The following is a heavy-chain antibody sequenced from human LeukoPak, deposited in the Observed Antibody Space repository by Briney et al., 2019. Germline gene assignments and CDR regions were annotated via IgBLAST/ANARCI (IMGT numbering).Heavy chain of an antibody. D-gene: IGHD6-13*01. CDR3: ARDKTAAAGTHLDWFDP. CDR1: GGSISSSSHY. V-gene: IGHV4-39*07. J-gene: IGHJ5*02. CDR2: VYYSGST. Sequence: SETLSLTCTVSGGSISSSSHYWGWIRQPPGKGLEWIGSVYYSGSTYYNPSLKSRVTISVDTSKNQFSLKLSSVTAADTAVYYCARDKTAAAGTHLDWFDPWGQGTLVTVSS.